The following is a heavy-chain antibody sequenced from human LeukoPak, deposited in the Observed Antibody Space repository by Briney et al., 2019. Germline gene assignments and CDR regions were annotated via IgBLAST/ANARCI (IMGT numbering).Heavy chain of an antibody. Sequence: GGSLRLSCAASGFTFSSYSMNWVRQAPGKGLEWVSSISSSSSYIYYADSVKGRFTISRDNAKNSLYLQMNSLRAEDTAVYYCARDPFRPSYDYVWGSYRPFDYWGQGTLVTVSS. CDR2: ISSSSSYI. CDR3: ARDPFRPSYDYVWGSYRPFDY. D-gene: IGHD3-16*02. J-gene: IGHJ4*02. V-gene: IGHV3-21*01. CDR1: GFTFSSYS.